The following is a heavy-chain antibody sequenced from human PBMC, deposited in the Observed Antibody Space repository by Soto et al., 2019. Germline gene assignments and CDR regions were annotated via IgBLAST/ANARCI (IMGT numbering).Heavy chain of an antibody. CDR3: ARTQSSYDDTFDI. D-gene: IGHD5-12*01. CDR1: GYSISSGYY. V-gene: IGHV4-38-2*01. CDR2: IYQSGNT. J-gene: IGHJ3*02. Sequence: SETLSLTCAVSGYSISSGYYWGWIRQPPGKGLEWIASIYQSGNTYYNPSLKSRVTISLDTSNNQFSLDLNSVTAADTAVYYCARTQSSYDDTFDIWGQGTMVT.